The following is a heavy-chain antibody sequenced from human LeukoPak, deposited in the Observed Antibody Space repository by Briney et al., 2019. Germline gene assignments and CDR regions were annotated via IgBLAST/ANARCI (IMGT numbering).Heavy chain of an antibody. D-gene: IGHD3-10*01. CDR1: GFTFSTFG. Sequence: GGSLRLSCAASGFTFSTFGMHWVRQAPGKGLEWVALIWYDGSNKYYAVSVKGRFTISRDNSKNTLYLQMNSLRAEDTATYYCSRGAYGSGSYLNAYGMDVWGQGTTVTVSS. J-gene: IGHJ6*02. CDR2: IWYDGSNK. V-gene: IGHV3-33*01. CDR3: SRGAYGSGSYLNAYGMDV.